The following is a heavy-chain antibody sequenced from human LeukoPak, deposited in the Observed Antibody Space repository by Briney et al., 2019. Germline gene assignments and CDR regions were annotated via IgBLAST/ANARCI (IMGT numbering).Heavy chain of an antibody. Sequence: GESLRISRKGSGYSFTSYWISWVRQMPGKGLEWMGRIDPSDSYTNYSPSFQGHVTISADKSISTAYLQWSSLKASDTAMYYCASTHGDRLDYYGSGSYKDYWGQGTLVTVSS. D-gene: IGHD3-10*01. CDR3: ASTHGDRLDYYGSGSYKDY. CDR2: IDPSDSYT. CDR1: GYSFTSYW. J-gene: IGHJ4*02. V-gene: IGHV5-10-1*01.